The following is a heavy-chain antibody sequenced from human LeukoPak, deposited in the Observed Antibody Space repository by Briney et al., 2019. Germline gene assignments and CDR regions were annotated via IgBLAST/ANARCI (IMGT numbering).Heavy chain of an antibody. CDR1: GFTIGTYA. CDR3: AKNLDASGSYFPDE. D-gene: IGHD3-10*01. J-gene: IGHJ4*02. CDR2: IGSAGT. Sequence: GGSLRLTCAASGFTIGTYAMTWVRQAPGKGLEWVSGIGSAGTYYADSVKGRFTISRDNSKNTLYLQMNSLRAEDTAVFYCAKNLDASGSYFPDEWGQGTLVTVSS. V-gene: IGHV3-23*01.